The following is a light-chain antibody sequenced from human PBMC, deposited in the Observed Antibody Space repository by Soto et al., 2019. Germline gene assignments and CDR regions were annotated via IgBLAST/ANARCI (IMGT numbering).Light chain of an antibody. CDR2: RAS. CDR1: QAVISNY. Sequence: DIVLTQSPGTLSLSPGERATLSCRASQAVISNYLAWYQQKPGQAPRLLIYRASTRATGIPDRFSGSGSGTYFTLTICRLEPEDFAIFYCHQYGSSPLTFGPGTKVDFK. V-gene: IGKV3-20*01. CDR3: HQYGSSPLT. J-gene: IGKJ3*01.